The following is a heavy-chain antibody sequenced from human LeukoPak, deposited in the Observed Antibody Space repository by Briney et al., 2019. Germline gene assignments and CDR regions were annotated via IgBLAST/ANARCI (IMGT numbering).Heavy chain of an antibody. Sequence: ASVKVSCKASGYAFTGYYMHWVRQAPGQGLEWMGWINPNSGGTNSAQKFQGRVTMTRDTSISTAYMELSRLRSDDTAVYYCARASYYYDSSGYPGYYFDYWGQGTLVTVSS. CDR3: ARASYYYDSSGYPGYYFDY. D-gene: IGHD3-22*01. CDR1: GYAFTGYY. J-gene: IGHJ4*02. CDR2: INPNSGGT. V-gene: IGHV1-2*02.